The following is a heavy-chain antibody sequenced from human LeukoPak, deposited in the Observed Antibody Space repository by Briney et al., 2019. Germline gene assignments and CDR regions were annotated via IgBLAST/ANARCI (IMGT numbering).Heavy chain of an antibody. CDR1: GFTFSSYG. D-gene: IGHD5-24*01. CDR2: ISSSSSYI. J-gene: IGHJ4*02. V-gene: IGHV3-21*01. CDR3: ARDFGMATTDS. Sequence: GGSLRLSCAASGFTFSSYGMHWVRQAPGKGLEWVSSISSSSSYIYYADSVKGRFTISRDNAKNSLYLQMNSLRAEDTAVYYCARDFGMATTDSWGQGTLVTVSS.